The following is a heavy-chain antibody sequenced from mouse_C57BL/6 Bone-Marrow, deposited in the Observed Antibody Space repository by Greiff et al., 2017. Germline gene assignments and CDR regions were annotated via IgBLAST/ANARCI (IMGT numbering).Heavy chain of an antibody. CDR1: GYTFTSYW. CDR2: IDPSDSYT. J-gene: IGHJ2*01. V-gene: IGHV1-59*01. Sequence: VQLQQPGAELVRPGTSVKLSCKASGYTFTSYWMHWVKQRPGQGLEWIGVIDPSDSYTNYNQKFKGKATLTVDTSSSTAYMQLSSLTSEDSAVYYCAREAYFYYGSSYCYWGQGTTLTVSS. D-gene: IGHD1-1*01. CDR3: AREAYFYYGSSYCY.